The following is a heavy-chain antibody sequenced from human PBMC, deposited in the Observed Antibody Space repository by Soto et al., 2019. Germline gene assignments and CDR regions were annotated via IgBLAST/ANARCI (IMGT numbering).Heavy chain of an antibody. V-gene: IGHV4-34*01. CDR1: GGSVSSYD. Sequence: PSESLSLTCAVCGGSVSSYDCGWICKPQEKGLEWIGEINHSGSTNYNPSLKSRVTISVDTSKHQFPLKLSSVTAADTAVYYCARVCNGFDYWGQGTLVTVSS. J-gene: IGHJ5*01. CDR3: ARVCNGFDY. CDR2: INHSGST.